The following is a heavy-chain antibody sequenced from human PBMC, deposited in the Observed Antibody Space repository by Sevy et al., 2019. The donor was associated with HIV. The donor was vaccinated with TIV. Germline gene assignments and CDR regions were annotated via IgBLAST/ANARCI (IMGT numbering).Heavy chain of an antibody. CDR1: GFTFSKYS. J-gene: IGHJ4*02. Sequence: GGSLRLSCAASGFTFSKYSMSWVRQPPGKGLEWVSTLSFGCGEINYADSVKGRFTISNSKSSVYLQMNNLRPEDTAVYYCAREGCTKPHDYWGQGTLVTVSS. CDR3: AREGCTKPHDY. D-gene: IGHD2-8*01. CDR2: LSFGCGEI. V-gene: IGHV3-23*01.